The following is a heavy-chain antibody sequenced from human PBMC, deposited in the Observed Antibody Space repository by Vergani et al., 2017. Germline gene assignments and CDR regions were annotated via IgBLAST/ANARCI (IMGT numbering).Heavy chain of an antibody. CDR3: ARVPIGYSYGGFYYYGMDV. D-gene: IGHD5-18*01. CDR1: GGSINTGAYY. V-gene: IGHV4-61*08. CDR2: IYYSGST. Sequence: QVQLQESGPRLVRPSQTLSLTCTVSGGSINTGAYYWSWIRQPPGKGLEWIGYIYYSGSTNYNPSLKSRVTISVDTSKNQFSLKLSSVTAADTAVYYCARVPIGYSYGGFYYYGMDVWGQGTTVTVSS. J-gene: IGHJ6*02.